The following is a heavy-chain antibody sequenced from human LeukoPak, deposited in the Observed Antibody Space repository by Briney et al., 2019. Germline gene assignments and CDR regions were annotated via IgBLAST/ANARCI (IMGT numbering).Heavy chain of an antibody. Sequence: GESLKISCEGSGYSFTTYWIGWVRQMPGKGLERMGIIYPGDSDTRYSPSFQGQVTISADKSISTAYLQWSSLKASDTAIYYCARGSIVGATRNYFDYWGQGTLVTVSS. J-gene: IGHJ4*02. V-gene: IGHV5-51*01. CDR3: ARGSIVGATRNYFDY. D-gene: IGHD1-26*01. CDR1: GYSFTTYW. CDR2: IYPGDSDT.